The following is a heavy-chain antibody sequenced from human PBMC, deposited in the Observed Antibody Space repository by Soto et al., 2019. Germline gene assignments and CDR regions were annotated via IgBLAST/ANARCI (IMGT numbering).Heavy chain of an antibody. V-gene: IGHV3-23*01. D-gene: IGHD1-7*01. CDR2: MSGSSSTT. CDR1: GLTFSNYA. J-gene: IGHJ4*02. Sequence: PGGSLRLSCATSGLTFSNYAMIWVRQAPGGGLEWVSSMSGSSSTTYYADSVRGRFTISRDRSKNTPYLQMSSLRAEDTALYYCAKNQERELPRVIDFWGQGTLVTVS. CDR3: AKNQERELPRVIDF.